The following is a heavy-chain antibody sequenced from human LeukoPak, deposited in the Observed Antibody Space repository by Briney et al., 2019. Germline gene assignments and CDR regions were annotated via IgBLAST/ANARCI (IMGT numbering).Heavy chain of an antibody. CDR2: IYPGDSDT. D-gene: IGHD3-22*01. J-gene: IGHJ6*02. CDR3: ARQPYYYDISGSSGMDV. Sequence: GESLKISCKGSGYSFTSYWIGWVRQMPGKGLEWMGIIYPGDSDTRYSPSFQGQVTISADKSISTAYLQWSSLKASDTAMYYCARQPYYYDISGSSGMDVWGQGTTVTVSS. V-gene: IGHV5-51*01. CDR1: GYSFTSYW.